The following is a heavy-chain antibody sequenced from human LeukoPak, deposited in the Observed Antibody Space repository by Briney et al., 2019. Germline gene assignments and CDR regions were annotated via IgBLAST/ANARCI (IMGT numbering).Heavy chain of an antibody. J-gene: IGHJ6*04. V-gene: IGHV4-31*03. Sequence: SQTLSLTCTVSGGSISSGGYYWRWIRQHPGKGLEWIGYIYYSGSTYYNPSLKSRVTISVDTSKNQFSLKLSSVTAADTAVYYCARDIMVRGLHYGMDVWGKGTTVTASS. CDR3: ARDIMVRGLHYGMDV. D-gene: IGHD3-10*01. CDR2: IYYSGST. CDR1: GGSISSGGYY.